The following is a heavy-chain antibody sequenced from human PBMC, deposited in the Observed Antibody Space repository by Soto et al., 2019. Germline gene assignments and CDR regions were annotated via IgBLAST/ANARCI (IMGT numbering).Heavy chain of an antibody. J-gene: IGHJ3*02. CDR3: AREPMGTAFDI. CDR1: GGSVSSGSYY. D-gene: IGHD3-10*01. CDR2: IYYSGST. Sequence: SGALSLTCTVSGGSVSSGSYYWSWIRQPPGKGLEWIGYIYYSGSTNYNPSLKSRVTISVDTSKNQFSLKLSSVTAADTAVYYCAREPMGTAFDIWGQGTMVTVSS. V-gene: IGHV4-61*01.